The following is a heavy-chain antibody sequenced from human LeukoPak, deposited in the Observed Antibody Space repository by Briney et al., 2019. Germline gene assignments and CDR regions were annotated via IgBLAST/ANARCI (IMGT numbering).Heavy chain of an antibody. CDR3: ARDRIVGATSTFAY. J-gene: IGHJ4*02. D-gene: IGHD1-26*01. CDR1: GFTFSSYA. Sequence: GGSLRLSRAASGFTFSSYAMHWVRQAPGKGLEWVAVISYDGSNKYYADSVKGRFTISRDNSKNTLYLQMNSLRAEDTAVYYCARDRIVGATSTFAYWGQGTLVTVSS. CDR2: ISYDGSNK. V-gene: IGHV3-30-3*01.